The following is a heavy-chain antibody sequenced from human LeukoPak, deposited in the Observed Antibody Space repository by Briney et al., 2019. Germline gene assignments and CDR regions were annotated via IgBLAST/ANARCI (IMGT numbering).Heavy chain of an antibody. CDR3: TISLPHIVEVATSDGGN. CDR1: GFTFSIYA. J-gene: IGHJ4*02. CDR2: ISGSGVST. Sequence: PGGSLRLSCAASGFTFSIYAMSWVRQAPGKGLEWVSTISGSGVSTYYADSVKGRFTISRDNSKNTLSLQMNSLRAEDTAVYYCTISLPHIVEVATSDGGNWGQGTLVTVSS. D-gene: IGHD2-21*01. V-gene: IGHV3-23*01.